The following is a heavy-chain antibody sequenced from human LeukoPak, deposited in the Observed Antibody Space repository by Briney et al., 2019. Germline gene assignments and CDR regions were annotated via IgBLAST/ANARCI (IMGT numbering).Heavy chain of an antibody. J-gene: IGHJ4*02. CDR2: ITSTSGDM. Sequence: GGSLRLSCAASGFTFKSYSMNWVRRAPGKGLEWVAFITSTSGDMFYADSVKGRFTISRYNAKNSLYLQMDSLRAEDTAVYYCARAAGYYFDYWGQGSLVTVSS. V-gene: IGHV3-21*05. CDR3: ARAAGYYFDY. CDR1: GFTFKSYS.